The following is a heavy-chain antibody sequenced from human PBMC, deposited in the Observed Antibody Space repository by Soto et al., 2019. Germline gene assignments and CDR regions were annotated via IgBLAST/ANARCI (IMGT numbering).Heavy chain of an antibody. J-gene: IGHJ4*02. CDR2: MKRKSDGGKT. V-gene: IGHV3-15*01. CDR3: PNSGSGWDYFDY. Sequence: GGSLRLSCAGSGFTFSNAWMSWVRQAPGKGLEWVGRMKRKSDGGKTDYDASVKGRFTISRDDSKNTLYLQMNSLKTEDTAVSYCPNSGSGWDYFDYWGQGILVTVSS. CDR1: GFTFSNAW. D-gene: IGHD6-19*01.